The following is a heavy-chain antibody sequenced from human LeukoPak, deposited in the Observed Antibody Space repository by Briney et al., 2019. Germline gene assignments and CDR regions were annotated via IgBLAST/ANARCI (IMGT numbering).Heavy chain of an antibody. CDR1: GFTFSDYY. J-gene: IGHJ4*02. Sequence: GGSLRLSCAASGFTFSDYYMSWIRQAPGKGLEWVSYISSSGSTIYYADSVKGRFTISRDNAKNSLYLQMNSLRAEDTAEYYCARAHLPMVRGSSPVTYWGQGTLVTVSS. V-gene: IGHV3-11*04. D-gene: IGHD3-10*01. CDR3: ARAHLPMVRGSSPVTY. CDR2: ISSSGSTI.